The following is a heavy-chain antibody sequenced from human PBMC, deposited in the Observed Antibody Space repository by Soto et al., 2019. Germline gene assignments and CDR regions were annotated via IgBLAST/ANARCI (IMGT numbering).Heavy chain of an antibody. CDR1: GITFSTYA. CDR3: ARAISGYVT. J-gene: IGHJ4*02. CDR2: INAGNGNT. V-gene: IGHV1-3*01. Sequence: QVQLVQSGAEVKKPGASVKASCKASGITFSTYAIHWVRQAPGQGLEWMGWINAGNGNTRYSQKFQGRVTLTRDTSASTTYMDLSSLRSEDTAIYYCARAISGYVTWGQGTLVTVSS. D-gene: IGHD5-12*01.